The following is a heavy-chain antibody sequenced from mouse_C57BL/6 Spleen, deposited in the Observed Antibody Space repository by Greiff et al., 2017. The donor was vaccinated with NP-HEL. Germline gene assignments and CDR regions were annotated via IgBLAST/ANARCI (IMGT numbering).Heavy chain of an antibody. V-gene: IGHV1-55*01. CDR1: GYTFTSYW. Sequence: VQLQESGAELVKPGASVKMSCKASGYTFTSYWITWVKQRPGQGLEWIGDIYPGSGSTNYNEKFKSKATLTVDTSSSTAYMQLSSLTSEDSAVYYCASPVPYYYGSSLDYWGQGTTLTVSS. CDR3: ASPVPYYYGSSLDY. D-gene: IGHD1-1*01. J-gene: IGHJ2*01. CDR2: IYPGSGST.